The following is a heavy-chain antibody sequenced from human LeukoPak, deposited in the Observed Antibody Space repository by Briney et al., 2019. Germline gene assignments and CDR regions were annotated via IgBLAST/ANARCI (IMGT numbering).Heavy chain of an antibody. J-gene: IGHJ4*02. D-gene: IGHD1-26*01. CDR3: ATMGATGFDY. V-gene: IGHV1-8*01. Sequence: PSASVKVSCKASGYTFTSYDINWVRQATGQGLEWMGWMNPNSGNTGYAQKFQGRVTMTEDTSTDTAYMELSSLRSEDTAVYYCATMGATGFDYWGQGTLVTVSS. CDR1: GYTFTSYD. CDR2: MNPNSGNT.